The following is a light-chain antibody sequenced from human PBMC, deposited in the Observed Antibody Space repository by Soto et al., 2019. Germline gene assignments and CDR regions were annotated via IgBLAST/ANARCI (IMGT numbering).Light chain of an antibody. CDR1: RSDVGGYNY. V-gene: IGLV2-14*03. CDR3: SSYTSSSTPYV. CDR2: DVS. Sequence: QSALTQPASVSGSPGQSITISCTGTRSDVGGYNYVSWYQHHPGKAPKLMIYDVSNRPSGVSNRFSGSKSGNTASLTISGIQAEDEADYYCSSYTSSSTPYVFGTGTKLTVL. J-gene: IGLJ1*01.